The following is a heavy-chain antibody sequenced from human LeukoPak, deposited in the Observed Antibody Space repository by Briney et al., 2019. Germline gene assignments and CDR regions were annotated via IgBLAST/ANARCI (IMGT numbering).Heavy chain of an antibody. J-gene: IGHJ4*02. Sequence: GGSLRLSCAASGFTSSSYWMHWVRQAPGKGRVWVSRINSDGSSTSYADSVKGRFTISRDNAKNTLYLQMNSLRAEDTAVYYCARVGWLSPPFDYWGQGTLVTVSS. CDR3: ARVGWLSPPFDY. D-gene: IGHD3-9*01. CDR1: GFTSSSYW. CDR2: INSDGSST. V-gene: IGHV3-74*01.